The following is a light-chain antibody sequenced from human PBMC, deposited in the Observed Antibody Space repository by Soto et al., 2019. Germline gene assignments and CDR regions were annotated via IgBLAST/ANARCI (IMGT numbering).Light chain of an antibody. V-gene: IGLV2-14*01. Sequence: QSALTQLASVCGSPGQSITISCTGTSSDVGAYNLVSWYQQHPGRAAKLMIYDVYDRPSGVSNRFSGSKSGNTASLTISGLQAEDQADYYCSLYTTSSSYFFGTGTKVT. CDR2: DVY. CDR3: SLYTTSSSYF. CDR1: SSDVGAYNL. J-gene: IGLJ1*01.